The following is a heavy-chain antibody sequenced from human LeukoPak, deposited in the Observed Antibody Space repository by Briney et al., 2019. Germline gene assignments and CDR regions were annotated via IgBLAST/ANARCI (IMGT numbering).Heavy chain of an antibody. J-gene: IGHJ4*02. CDR3: ARGVVRYFDWTYYFDY. CDR1: GYTFTGYY. D-gene: IGHD3-9*01. CDR2: INPNSGGT. Sequence: ASVKVSCKASGYTFTGYYTHWVRQALGQGLEWMGWINPNSGGTNYAQKFQGRVTMTRDTSISTAYMELSRLRSDDTAVYYCARGVVRYFDWTYYFDYWGQGTLVTVSS. V-gene: IGHV1-2*02.